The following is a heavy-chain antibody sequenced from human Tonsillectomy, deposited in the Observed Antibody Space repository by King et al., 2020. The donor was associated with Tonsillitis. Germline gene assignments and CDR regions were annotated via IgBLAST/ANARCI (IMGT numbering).Heavy chain of an antibody. D-gene: IGHD3-3*01. Sequence: VQLVESGGGLVQPGGSLRLSCAASGFTFSTYAMNWVRQAPGKGLEWVSSISGSGDKTFYADSVKGRFTISRDNSKNTVYLQMNRLRAGDKAVYYWANAREDFWSGFYYYSYGLDVWGQGTTVTVSS. CDR1: GFTFSTYA. CDR3: ANAREDFWSGFYYYSYGLDV. CDR2: ISGSGDKT. J-gene: IGHJ6*02. V-gene: IGHV3-23*04.